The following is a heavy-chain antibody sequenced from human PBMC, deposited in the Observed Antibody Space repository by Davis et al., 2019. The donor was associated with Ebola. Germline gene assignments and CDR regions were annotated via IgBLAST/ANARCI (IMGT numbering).Heavy chain of an antibody. CDR3: AKEREVGWLGN. Sequence: GESLKISCAASGFTFSSYAMHWVRQAPGKGLEWVAVISYDGSNKYYADSVKGRFTISRDNSKNTLYLQMNSLRAEDTAVYYCAKEREVGWLGNWGQGTLVTVSS. J-gene: IGHJ4*02. CDR1: GFTFSSYA. CDR2: ISYDGSNK. D-gene: IGHD2-15*01. V-gene: IGHV3-30-3*01.